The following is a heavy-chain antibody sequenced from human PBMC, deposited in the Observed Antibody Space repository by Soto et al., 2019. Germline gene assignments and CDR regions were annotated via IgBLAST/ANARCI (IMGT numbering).Heavy chain of an antibody. V-gene: IGHV3-30*03. CDR3: ARGGTPIDY. D-gene: IGHD3-16*01. CDR2: VSYDGDNE. CDR1: GFTFSNYA. J-gene: IGHJ4*02. Sequence: GGSLRLSCVASGFTFSNYAMHWVRQAPGKGLEWVAIVSYDGDNEYYADSVRGRFFISRDNSRNTLYLQTSSLRSDDTAVYYCARGGTPIDYWGQGTLVTVSS.